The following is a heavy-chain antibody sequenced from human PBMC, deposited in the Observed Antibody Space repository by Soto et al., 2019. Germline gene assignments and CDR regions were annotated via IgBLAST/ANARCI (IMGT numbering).Heavy chain of an antibody. CDR2: ISSSSSYT. D-gene: IGHD3-9*01. CDR1: GFTFSDYY. V-gene: IGHV3-11*06. J-gene: IGHJ6*02. CDR3: ARSLVLRYFDWLLEGDYGMDV. Sequence: GGSLRLSCAASGFTFSDYYMSWIRQAPGKGLEWVSYISSSSSYTNYADSVKGRFTISRDNAKNSLYLQMNSLRAEDTAVYYCARSLVLRYFDWLLEGDYGMDVWGQGTTVTVSS.